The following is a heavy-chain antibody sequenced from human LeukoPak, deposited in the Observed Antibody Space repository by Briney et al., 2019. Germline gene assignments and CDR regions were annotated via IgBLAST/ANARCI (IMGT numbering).Heavy chain of an antibody. Sequence: PGRSLRLSCAASGFTFSSYAMHWVRQAPGKGLEWVAVISYDGSNKYDADSVKGRFTISRDNSKNTLYLQMNSLRAEDTAVYYCARARGGRGVITPLAYWGQGTLVTVSS. D-gene: IGHD3-10*01. CDR3: ARARGGRGVITPLAY. CDR2: ISYDGSNK. V-gene: IGHV3-30-3*01. J-gene: IGHJ4*02. CDR1: GFTFSSYA.